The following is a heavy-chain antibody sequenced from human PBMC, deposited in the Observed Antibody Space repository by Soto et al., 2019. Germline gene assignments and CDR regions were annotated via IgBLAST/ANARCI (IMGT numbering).Heavy chain of an antibody. CDR3: ARDRGSDDPIDY. CDR2: IWHDGMNK. J-gene: IGHJ4*02. D-gene: IGHD3-10*01. Sequence: QVHLVESGGGVVQPARSLTLSCAASGFTFSSYGMHWVRQAPGKGLEWVAVIWHDGMNKYYADSVRGRFTISRDNSKNTLYLQMNSLRAEDTAVYYCARDRGSDDPIDYWGQGTLVTVSS. CDR1: GFTFSSYG. V-gene: IGHV3-33*01.